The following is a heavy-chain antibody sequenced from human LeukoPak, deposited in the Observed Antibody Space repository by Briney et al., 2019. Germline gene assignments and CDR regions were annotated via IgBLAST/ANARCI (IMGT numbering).Heavy chain of an antibody. CDR2: IYNSGSTDYT. D-gene: IGHD3-10*01. Sequence: PSETLSLTCTVSGGSISSYYWSWIRQPPGKGLESIGYIYNSGSTDYTDYNPSLKSRVTISVDTSKNQFSLKLSSVTAADTAVYYCARPLPNYGSGNLPRVWGQGTLVTVSS. V-gene: IGHV4-4*08. CDR1: GGSISSYY. J-gene: IGHJ4*02. CDR3: ARPLPNYGSGNLPRV.